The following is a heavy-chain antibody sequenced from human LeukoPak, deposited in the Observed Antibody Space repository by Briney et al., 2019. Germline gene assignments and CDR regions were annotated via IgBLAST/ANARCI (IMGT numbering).Heavy chain of an antibody. CDR1: GYTFTSYA. CDR2: INAGNGNT. J-gene: IGHJ6*02. D-gene: IGHD2-21*02. V-gene: IGHV1-3*01. CDR3: ARDGVAYCGGDCYSRGYYYYGIDV. Sequence: ASVKVSCKASGYTFTSYAMHWVRQAPGQRLEWMGWINAGNGNTKYSQKFQGRVTITRDTSASTAYMELSSLRSEDTAVYYCARDGVAYCGGDCYSRGYYYYGIDVWGQGTTVTVSS.